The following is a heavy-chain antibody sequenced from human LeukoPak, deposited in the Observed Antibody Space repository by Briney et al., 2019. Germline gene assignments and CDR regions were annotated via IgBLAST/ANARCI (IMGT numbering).Heavy chain of an antibody. D-gene: IGHD3-3*01. V-gene: IGHV3-9*03. CDR1: GFTFDDYA. J-gene: IGHJ4*02. CDR2: ISWNSGSI. Sequence: GGSLRLSCAASGFTFDDYAMHWVRQAPGKGLEWVSGISWNSGSIGYADSVKGRFTISRDNAKNSLYLQMNSLRAEDMALYYCAKGGTYYDFWSGYPDYFDYWGQGTLVTGSS. CDR3: AKGGTYYDFWSGYPDYFDY.